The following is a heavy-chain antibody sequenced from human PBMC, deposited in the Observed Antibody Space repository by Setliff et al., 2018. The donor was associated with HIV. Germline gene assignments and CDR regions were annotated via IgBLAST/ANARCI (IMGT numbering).Heavy chain of an antibody. CDR3: ARAFLAYRAVDF. V-gene: IGHV4-39*01. J-gene: IGHJ4*02. Sequence: PSETLSLTCTVSGGSISSSSSYWGWIRQSPGKGLEWIGSIYYSGSTYYNPSLKSRVTISVDTSKDQFSLRLSSVTAADTAVYYCARAFLAYRAVDFWGQGTLVTVSS. CDR2: IYYSGST. D-gene: IGHD4-4*01. CDR1: GGSISSSSSY.